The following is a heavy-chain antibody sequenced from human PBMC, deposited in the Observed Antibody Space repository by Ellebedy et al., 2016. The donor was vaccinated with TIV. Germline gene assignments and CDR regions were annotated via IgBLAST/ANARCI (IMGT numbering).Heavy chain of an antibody. CDR1: GFTFSNHA. J-gene: IGHJ4*02. Sequence: GESLKISCAASGFTFSNHAMTWVRQAPGKGLEWVSVISGSAMGLYTYYADSVKGRFTISRDNSKNTVDLQMNSLRADDTAVYYCASELVGTTDFDYWGQGTLVTVSS. CDR2: ISGSAMGLYT. V-gene: IGHV3-23*01. CDR3: ASELVGTTDFDY. D-gene: IGHD1-26*01.